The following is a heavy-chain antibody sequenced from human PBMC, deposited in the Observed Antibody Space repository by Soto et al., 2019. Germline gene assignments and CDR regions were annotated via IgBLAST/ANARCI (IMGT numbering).Heavy chain of an antibody. CDR3: ARQDETTYYYDSSGYWPQPFDY. D-gene: IGHD3-22*01. J-gene: IGHJ4*02. CDR1: GGSISSGGYY. Sequence: QVQLQESGPGLVKPSQTLSLTCTVSGGSISSGGYYWSWIRQHPGKGLEWIGYIYYSGSTYYNPSLKSRVTISVDTSKNQFSLKLSSVTAADTAVYYCARQDETTYYYDSSGYWPQPFDYWGQGTLVTVSS. CDR2: IYYSGST. V-gene: IGHV4-31*03.